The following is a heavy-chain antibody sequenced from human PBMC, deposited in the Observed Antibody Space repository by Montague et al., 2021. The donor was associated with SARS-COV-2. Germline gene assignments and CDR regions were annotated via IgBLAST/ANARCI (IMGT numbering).Heavy chain of an antibody. Sequence: SETLSLTCTVSGGSISSSSYYWGWIRQPPGKGLEWIGSIYYTGSTYYNPSLKSRVTISVDTSKNQFSLKLSSVTAADTAGYYCARDTRITRLVVVTRYGLDVWGQGTTVTVSS. CDR1: GGSISSSSYY. V-gene: IGHV4-39*07. CDR3: ARDTRITRLVVVTRYGLDV. CDR2: IYYTGST. J-gene: IGHJ6*02. D-gene: IGHD3-22*01.